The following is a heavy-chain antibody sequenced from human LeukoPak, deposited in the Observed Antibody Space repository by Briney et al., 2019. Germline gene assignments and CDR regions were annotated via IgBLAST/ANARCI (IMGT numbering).Heavy chain of an antibody. CDR3: ALHYYDSSGYPYYFDY. D-gene: IGHD3-22*01. V-gene: IGHV3-23*01. CDR2: ISGSGGST. J-gene: IGHJ4*02. Sequence: PGGSLRLSCAASGFTFSSYAMSWVRQAPGKGLEWVSAISGSGGSTYYADSVKGRFTISRDNSKNTLYLQMNSLRAEDTAVYYCALHYYDSSGYPYYFDYWGQGTLVTVPS. CDR1: GFTFSSYA.